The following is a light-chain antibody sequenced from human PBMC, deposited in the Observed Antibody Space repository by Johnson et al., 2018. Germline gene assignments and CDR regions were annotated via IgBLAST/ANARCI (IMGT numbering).Light chain of an antibody. J-gene: IGLJ1*01. CDR3: GTWDSSLSAGNV. Sequence: PSVSAAPGQKVTLSCSGSSSNIGNNYVSWYQQLPGTAPKLLIYENNKRPSGIPDRFSGSKSGTSATLGITGLQTGDEADYYCGTWDSSLSAGNVFGTGTKVTVL. V-gene: IGLV1-51*02. CDR2: ENN. CDR1: SSNIGNNY.